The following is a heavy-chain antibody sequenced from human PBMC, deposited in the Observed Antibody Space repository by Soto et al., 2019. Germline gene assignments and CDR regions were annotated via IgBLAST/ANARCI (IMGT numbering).Heavy chain of an antibody. D-gene: IGHD3-16*01. J-gene: IGHJ3*02. Sequence: QVQLVESGGGVVQPGRSLRLSCAASGFTFSSYGMHWVRQAPGKGLEWVAVIWYDGSNKYYADSVKGRFTISRDNSKNTLYLQMNSLRAEDTAVYYCARAFAVKGGWAFDIWGQGTMVTVSS. CDR2: IWYDGSNK. CDR3: ARAFAVKGGWAFDI. CDR1: GFTFSSYG. V-gene: IGHV3-33*01.